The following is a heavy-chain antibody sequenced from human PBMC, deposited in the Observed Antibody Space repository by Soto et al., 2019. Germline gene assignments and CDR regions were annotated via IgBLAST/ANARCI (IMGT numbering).Heavy chain of an antibody. CDR2: IYWVDDK. V-gene: IGHV2-5*02. J-gene: IGHJ4*02. Sequence: QITLTESGPALVKPTKTLTLTCTFYGFSFSTGAVGVGWIRQHPGKALEFLAFIYWVDDKRYRPSLKNKITLTKDTSRNQGILTLTDLDPEDTSTYFCAHVYWAASGTRYYFCHRGQGTLFTVSS. D-gene: IGHD6-13*01. CDR3: AHVYWAASGTRYYFCH. CDR1: GFSFSTGAVG.